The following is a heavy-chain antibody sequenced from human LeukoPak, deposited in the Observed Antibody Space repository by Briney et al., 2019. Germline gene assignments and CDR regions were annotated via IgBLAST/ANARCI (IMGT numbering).Heavy chain of an antibody. D-gene: IGHD4-17*01. J-gene: IGHJ4*02. V-gene: IGHV4-39*01. CDR1: GGSISSSSYY. Sequence: SETLSLTCTVSGGSISSSSYYWGWIRQPPGKGLEWIGSIYYSGSTYYNPSLKSRVTISVDTSKNQFSLKLSSVTAADTAVYYCARHFPLYGDTDYWGQGTLVTVSS. CDR3: ARHFPLYGDTDY. CDR2: IYYSGST.